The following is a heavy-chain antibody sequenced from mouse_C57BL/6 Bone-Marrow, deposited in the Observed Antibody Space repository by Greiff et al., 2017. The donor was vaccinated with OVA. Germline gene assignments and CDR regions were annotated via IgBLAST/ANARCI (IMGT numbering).Heavy chain of an antibody. CDR2: IYPRSGNT. D-gene: IGHD2-3*01. Sequence: QVQLKQSGAELARPGASVKLSCKASGYTFTSYGISWVKQRTGQGLEWIGEIYPRSGNTYYNEKFKGKATLTADKSSSTAYMELRSLTSEDSAVYFCARERGWLLPSDYWGQGTTLTVSS. CDR1: GYTFTSYG. V-gene: IGHV1-81*01. J-gene: IGHJ2*01. CDR3: ARERGWLLPSDY.